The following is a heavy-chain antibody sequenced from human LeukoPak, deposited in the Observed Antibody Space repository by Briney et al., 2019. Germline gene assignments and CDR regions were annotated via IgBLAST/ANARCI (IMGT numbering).Heavy chain of an antibody. CDR3: ARQAPADTYSSSWYTLHNFDC. V-gene: IGHV1-18*01. CDR2: ISAYNGNT. CDR1: GYTFTSYG. Sequence: ASVKVSCKASGYTFTSYGISWVRQAPGQGLEWMGWISAYNGNTNYAQKLQGRVTMTTDTSTSTAYMELRSLRSDDTAVYYCARQAPADTYSSSWYTLHNFDCWGQGTLVTVSS. J-gene: IGHJ4*02. D-gene: IGHD6-13*01.